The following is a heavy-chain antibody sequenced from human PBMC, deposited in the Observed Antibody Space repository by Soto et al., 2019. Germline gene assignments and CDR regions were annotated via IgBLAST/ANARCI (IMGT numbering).Heavy chain of an antibody. J-gene: IGHJ6*02. CDR3: ARDLWGYCGTDCYPLDV. Sequence: PPETLSHTYAVSGGFFSGYSRIWFRLPPGKGLEWIGEINHSGSTNYNPSLKSRVTISVDTSKNQFSLKLSSVTAADTAVYYCARDLWGYCGTDCYPLDVWGQGTTVT. V-gene: IGHV4-34*01. CDR1: GGFFSGYS. CDR2: INHSGST. D-gene: IGHD2-21*02.